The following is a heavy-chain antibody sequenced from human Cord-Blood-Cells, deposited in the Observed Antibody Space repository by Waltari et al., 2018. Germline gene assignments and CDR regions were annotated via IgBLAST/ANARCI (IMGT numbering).Heavy chain of an antibody. CDR1: GYTFTGYY. CDR2: YDPNSGGT. V-gene: IGHV1-2*02. Sequence: QVQLVQSGAEVKKPGASVKVSCMASGYTFTGYYMHWVRQAPGQGLEWIGWYDPNSGGTNYAQKFQGRVPMPRDTSISTAYMELSRLRSDDTAVYYCARVDSGSYLDAFDIWGQGTMVTVSS. CDR3: ARVDSGSYLDAFDI. J-gene: IGHJ3*02. D-gene: IGHD1-26*01.